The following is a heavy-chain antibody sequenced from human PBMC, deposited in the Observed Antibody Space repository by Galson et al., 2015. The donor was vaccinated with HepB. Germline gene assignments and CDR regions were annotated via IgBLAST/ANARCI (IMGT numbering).Heavy chain of an antibody. CDR2: ISGRTGKM. Sequence: SLRLSCAASGFTFSDYGMTWVRQAPGKELEWVAHISGRTGKMSYGDSVKGRFTISRDNAKKSLYLQMNGLRDEDTAVYYCTKVPGYCINIDCWGQGTQVTVS. V-gene: IGHV3-48*02. D-gene: IGHD2-15*01. CDR1: GFTFSDYG. J-gene: IGHJ6*01. CDR3: TKVPGYCINIDC.